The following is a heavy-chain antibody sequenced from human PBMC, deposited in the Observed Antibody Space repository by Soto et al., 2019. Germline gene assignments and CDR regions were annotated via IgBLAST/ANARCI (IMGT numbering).Heavy chain of an antibody. CDR1: GFTFDDYA. D-gene: IGHD6-13*01. Sequence: ESGGGLVQPGRSLRLSCAASGFTFDDYAMHWVRQAPGKGLEWVSGISWNSGSIGYADSVKGRFTISRDNAKNSLYLQMNSLRAEDTALYYCAKDRRSSSWYYFDYWGQGTLVTVSS. CDR2: ISWNSGSI. V-gene: IGHV3-9*01. CDR3: AKDRRSSSWYYFDY. J-gene: IGHJ4*02.